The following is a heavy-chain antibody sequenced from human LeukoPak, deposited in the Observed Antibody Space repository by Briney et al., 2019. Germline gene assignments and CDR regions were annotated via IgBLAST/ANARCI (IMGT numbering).Heavy chain of an antibody. CDR2: IKSDGSGS. J-gene: IGHJ5*02. CDR3: VRGVGVSRFNYFAP. D-gene: IGHD5-24*01. Sequence: GGSLRLSCAASGFTFSNYWMHWVRQAPGKGLVWVSRIKSDGSGSTYADSVKGRFTISRDNAKNTLYLQMNSLRDDDTAVYYCVRGVGVSRFNYFAPWGQGTLFVVSS. V-gene: IGHV3-74*03. CDR1: GFTFSNYW.